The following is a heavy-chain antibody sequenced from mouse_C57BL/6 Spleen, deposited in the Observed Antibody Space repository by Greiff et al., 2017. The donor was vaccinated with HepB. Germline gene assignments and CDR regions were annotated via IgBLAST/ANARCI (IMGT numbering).Heavy chain of an antibody. CDR3: ARSYGNCVDY. J-gene: IGHJ2*01. CDR2: IDPSDSDT. Sequence: QVQLQQPGAELVRPGSSVKLSCKASGYTFTSYWMHWVKQRPIQGLEWIGNIDPSDSDTHYNQKFKDKATLTVDKSSSTAYMQLSSLTSEDSAVYYCARSYGNCVDYWGQGTTLTVSS. V-gene: IGHV1-52*01. D-gene: IGHD2-1*01. CDR1: GYTFTSYW.